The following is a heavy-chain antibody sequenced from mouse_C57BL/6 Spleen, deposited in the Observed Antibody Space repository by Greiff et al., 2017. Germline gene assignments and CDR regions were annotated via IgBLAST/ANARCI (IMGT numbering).Heavy chain of an antibody. CDR2: INPSNGGT. CDR1: GYTFTSYW. J-gene: IGHJ2*01. D-gene: IGHD3-1*01. CDR3: ARSGPLRSYFFDY. Sequence: VQLQQPGTELVKPGASVKLSCKASGYTFTSYWMHWVKQRPGQGLAWIGNINPSNGGTNYNEKFKSKATLTVDKSSSTAYMQISGLTAEDTAVYYCARSGPLRSYFFDYWGQGTTLTVSS. V-gene: IGHV1-53*01.